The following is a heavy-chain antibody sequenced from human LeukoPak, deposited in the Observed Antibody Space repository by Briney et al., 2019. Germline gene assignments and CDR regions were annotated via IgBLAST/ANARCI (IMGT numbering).Heavy chain of an antibody. V-gene: IGHV3-30-3*01. Sequence: PGGSLRLSCSASGFTFSSYAMHWVRQAPGKGLEWVAVISYDGSNKYYADSVKGRFTISRDNSKNTLYLQMNSLRAEDTAVYYCAREGGSSSLVAFGIWGQGTMVTVSS. CDR3: AREGGSSSLVAFGI. CDR2: ISYDGSNK. J-gene: IGHJ3*02. D-gene: IGHD6-6*01. CDR1: GFTFSSYA.